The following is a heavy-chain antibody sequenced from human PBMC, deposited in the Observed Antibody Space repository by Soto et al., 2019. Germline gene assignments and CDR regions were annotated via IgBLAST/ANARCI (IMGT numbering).Heavy chain of an antibody. D-gene: IGHD6-19*01. J-gene: IGHJ3*02. CDR2: IWYDGSNK. CDR3: ARDHEDSSGWWDKASFDI. V-gene: IGHV3-33*01. CDR1: GFTFSSYG. Sequence: GGSLRLSCAASGFTFSSYGMHWVRQAPGKGLEWVAVIWYDGSNKYYADSVKGRFTISRDNSKNTLYLQMNSLRAEDTAVYYCARDHEDSSGWWDKASFDIWGQGTMVTVSS.